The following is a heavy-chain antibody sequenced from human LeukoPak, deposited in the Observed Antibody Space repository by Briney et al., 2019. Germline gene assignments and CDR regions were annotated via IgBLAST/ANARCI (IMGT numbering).Heavy chain of an antibody. J-gene: IGHJ3*02. V-gene: IGHV1-2*02. D-gene: IGHD2-15*01. Sequence: ASVKVSCKASGYTFTAYYIHWVRLAPGQGLEWMGWINPNGGGTNYAQKFQGRVTMTRDTSITTVYMELSRLRSDDTAVYYCARDEDADSHNPLDIWGQGTKVTVSS. CDR2: INPNGGGT. CDR1: GYTFTAYY. CDR3: ARDEDADSHNPLDI.